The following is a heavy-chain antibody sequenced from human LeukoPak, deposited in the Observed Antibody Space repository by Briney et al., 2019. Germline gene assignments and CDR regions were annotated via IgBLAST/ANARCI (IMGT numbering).Heavy chain of an antibody. D-gene: IGHD6-6*01. CDR3: AREGIAARPLDY. V-gene: IGHV1-46*01. CDR2: INPSGGST. CDR1: GYTFISYY. Sequence: ASVKVSCKASGYTFISYYMHWVRQAPGQGLEWMGIINPSGGSTSYAQKFQGRVTMTRDTSTSTVYMELSSLRSEDTAVYYCAREGIAARPLDYWGQGTLVTVSS. J-gene: IGHJ4*02.